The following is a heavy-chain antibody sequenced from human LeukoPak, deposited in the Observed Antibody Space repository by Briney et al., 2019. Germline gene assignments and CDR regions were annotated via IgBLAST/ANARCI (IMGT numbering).Heavy chain of an antibody. V-gene: IGHV4-59*08. CDR3: ARHIGGGIEDMDV. D-gene: IGHD3-16*02. CDR2: IYVTGST. J-gene: IGHJ6*03. Sequence: SETLSLTCIVSGGSIGTYYWSWIRQSPGKGLEWIGYIYVTGSTRYNPYLQSRVTISVDTSRNQFFLKMSSVTAADTAVYYCARHIGGGIEDMDVWGTGTKVTVSS. CDR1: GGSIGTYY.